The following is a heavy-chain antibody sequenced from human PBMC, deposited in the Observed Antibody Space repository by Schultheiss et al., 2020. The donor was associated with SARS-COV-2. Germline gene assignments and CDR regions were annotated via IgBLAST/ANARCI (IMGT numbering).Heavy chain of an antibody. CDR3: ARPSVVTARSWYFDL. D-gene: IGHD2-21*02. CDR1: GFTFSSYG. V-gene: IGHV3-13*01. CDR2: IATAGDT. Sequence: GESLKISCAASGFTFSSYGMHWVRQATGKGLECVSAIATAGDTYYPGSVKGQFTISRENAKNSLYLQMNSLRAEDTAVYYCARPSVVTARSWYFDLWGRGTLVTVSS. J-gene: IGHJ2*01.